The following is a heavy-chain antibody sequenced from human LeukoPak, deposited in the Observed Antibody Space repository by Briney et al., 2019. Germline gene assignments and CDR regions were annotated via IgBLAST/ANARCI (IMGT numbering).Heavy chain of an antibody. V-gene: IGHV3-23*01. CDR3: ARDEELCSGGSCYSGGGLFDY. Sequence: GGSLRLSCAASGFTFSSYAMAWVRQAPGKGLEWVSGISGSGASTYYADSVKGRFTISRDTSKNTLYLHMNSLRAEDTALYYCARDEELCSGGSCYSGGGLFDYWGQGTMVTVSS. D-gene: IGHD2-15*01. CDR1: GFTFSSYA. J-gene: IGHJ4*02. CDR2: ISGSGAST.